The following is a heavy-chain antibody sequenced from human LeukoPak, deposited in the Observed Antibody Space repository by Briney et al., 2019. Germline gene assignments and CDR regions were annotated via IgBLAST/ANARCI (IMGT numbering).Heavy chain of an antibody. CDR1: GYTFTGYY. J-gene: IGHJ4*02. Sequence: ASVKVSCKASGYTFTGYYMHWVRQAPGQGLEWMGIINPSGGSTSYAQKFQGRVTMTRDTSTSTVYMELSSLRSEDTAVYYCARGPRDYGNENYFDYWGQGTLVTVSS. V-gene: IGHV1-46*01. CDR2: INPSGGST. D-gene: IGHD4-11*01. CDR3: ARGPRDYGNENYFDY.